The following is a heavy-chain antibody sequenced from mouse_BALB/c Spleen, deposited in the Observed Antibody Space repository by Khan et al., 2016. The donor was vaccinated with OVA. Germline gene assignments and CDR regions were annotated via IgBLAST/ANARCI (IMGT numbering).Heavy chain of an antibody. CDR3: ARYFGSRLAY. Sequence: QVQLQQPGAELVRPGSSVKISCKASGYTFSSSWMNWVKQRPGQGLEWIGQIFPGNDDADYNGKFKGKATLTADKSSRTAYMQLTSLTSEDSAVYFCARYFGSRLAYWGLGTLVTVAA. CDR1: GYTFSSSW. J-gene: IGHJ3*01. D-gene: IGHD1-1*01. CDR2: IFPGNDDA. V-gene: IGHV1-80*01.